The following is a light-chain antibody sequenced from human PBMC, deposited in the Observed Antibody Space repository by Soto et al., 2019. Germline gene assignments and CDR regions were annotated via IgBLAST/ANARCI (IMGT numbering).Light chain of an antibody. V-gene: IGKV3-15*01. J-gene: IGKJ1*01. CDR2: GPS. CDR3: QQYNSWPRT. CDR1: QSVGSN. Sequence: EIVMTQSPATLSVSPGERATLSCRASQSVGSNLAWYQQKPGQAPRLLMYGPSTGATGIPARFGGSGSGTEFTLTISSLQSEDFAVYYCQQYNSWPRTFGQGTKVDIK.